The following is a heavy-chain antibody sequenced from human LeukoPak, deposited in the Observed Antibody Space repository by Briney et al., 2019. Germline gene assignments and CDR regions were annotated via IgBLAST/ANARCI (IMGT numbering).Heavy chain of an antibody. CDR2: ISHSGDTS. V-gene: IGHV3-23*01. CDR1: GFTLSTYA. Sequence: GGSLRLSCTASGFTLSTYAMNWVRQAPGKGLEWVSSISHSGDTSDYADSVKGRFTISRDNSKNTLYLQMNSLSAEDTAMYYCRRQFLVGASWGPGTLVTVSS. CDR3: RRQFLVGAS. D-gene: IGHD2-8*02. J-gene: IGHJ5*02.